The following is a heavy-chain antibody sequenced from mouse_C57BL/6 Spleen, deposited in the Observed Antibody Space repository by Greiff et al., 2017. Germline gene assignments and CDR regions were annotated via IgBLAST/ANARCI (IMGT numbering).Heavy chain of an antibody. CDR2: IDPISGGT. CDR1: GYTFTSYW. CDR3: AREYNCVGGYFAY. Sequence: QVQLQQPGAELVKPGASVKLSCKASGYTFTSYWMHWVKQRPGRGLEWIGRIDPISGGTKYNEKFKSKATLTVDKPSSTAYMQLSSLTSEDSAVYCCAREYNCVGGYFAYWGQGTTLTVSA. V-gene: IGHV1-72*01. D-gene: IGHD1-3*01. J-gene: IGHJ2*01.